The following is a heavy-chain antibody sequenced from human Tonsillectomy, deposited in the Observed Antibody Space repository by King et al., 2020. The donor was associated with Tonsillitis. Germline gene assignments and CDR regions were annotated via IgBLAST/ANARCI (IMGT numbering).Heavy chain of an antibody. CDR2: ISGSSDTI. V-gene: IGHV3-48*01. CDR3: ARDTPAQTAMVPFDY. CDR1: GFTFSGHS. J-gene: IGHJ4*02. Sequence: VQLVESGGGLVQPGGSLRLSCAASGFTFSGHSMNWVRQAPGKGLEWLAYISGSSDTIYYADSLKGRFTISRDNAKNSVYLLMNSLRADDTAVYYCARDTPAQTAMVPFDYRGQGTPVTVSS. D-gene: IGHD5-18*01.